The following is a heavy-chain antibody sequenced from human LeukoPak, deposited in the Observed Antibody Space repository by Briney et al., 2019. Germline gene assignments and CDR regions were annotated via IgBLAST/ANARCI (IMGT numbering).Heavy chain of an antibody. CDR1: GGTFSSYA. Sequence: ASVKVSCKASGGTFSSYAISWVRQAPGQGLEWMGGIIPIFGTANYAQKFQGRVTITADESTSTAYMELSSLRSEDTAVYYCVGNDYGGNSGRWGNWGQGTPVTVSS. J-gene: IGHJ4*02. CDR2: IIPIFGTA. V-gene: IGHV1-69*13. D-gene: IGHD4-23*01. CDR3: VGNDYGGNSGRWGN.